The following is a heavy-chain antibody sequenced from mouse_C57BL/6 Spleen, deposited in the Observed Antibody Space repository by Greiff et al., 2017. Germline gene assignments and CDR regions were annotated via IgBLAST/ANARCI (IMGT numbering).Heavy chain of an antibody. V-gene: IGHV1-64*01. CDR2: IHPNSGST. CDR3: ARRWDWYVDV. Sequence: QVQLQQPGAELVKPGASVKLSCKASGYTFTSYWMHWVKQRPGQGLAWIGMIHPNSGSTNYNEKFKSKATLTVDKSSSTAYMQLSSLTSVDSAVYYCARRWDWYVDVWGTGTTVTVSS. CDR1: GYTFTSYW. J-gene: IGHJ1*03. D-gene: IGHD1-1*02.